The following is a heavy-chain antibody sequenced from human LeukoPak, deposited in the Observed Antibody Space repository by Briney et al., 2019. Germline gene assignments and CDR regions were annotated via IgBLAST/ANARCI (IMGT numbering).Heavy chain of an antibody. CDR1: GGSISSSSYY. Sequence: PSETLSLTCTVSGGSISSSSYYWGWIRQPPGKGLEWIGEINHSGSTNYNPSLKSRVTISVDTSKNQFSLKLSSVTAADTAVYYCARLAGVYPRAPYYYMDVWGKGTTVTVSS. D-gene: IGHD2-2*01. V-gene: IGHV4-39*07. CDR2: INHSGST. J-gene: IGHJ6*03. CDR3: ARLAGVYPRAPYYYMDV.